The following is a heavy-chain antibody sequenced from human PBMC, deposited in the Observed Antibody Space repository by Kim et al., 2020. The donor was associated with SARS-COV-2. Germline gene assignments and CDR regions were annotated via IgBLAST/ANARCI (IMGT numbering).Heavy chain of an antibody. Sequence: PSHKSRVTISVDKSKNQVSLKLSSVTAADTAVYYCARGGVHNWKGWYFDLWGRGTLVTVSS. CDR3: ARGGVHNWKGWYFDL. V-gene: IGHV4-4*02. J-gene: IGHJ2*01. D-gene: IGHD1-20*01.